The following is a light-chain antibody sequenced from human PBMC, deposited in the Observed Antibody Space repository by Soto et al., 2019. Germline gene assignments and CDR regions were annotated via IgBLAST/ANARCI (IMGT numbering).Light chain of an antibody. CDR2: TDG. V-gene: IGLV1-44*01. J-gene: IGLJ3*02. CDR1: SSNIGENT. Sequence: QSVLAQPPSASGTPGQRVTISCSGSSSNIGENTVNWYQQLPGSAPKLLIYTDGQRPSGVPDRISASKSRTSASLAISGLQSEDEADYYCYSYAGRNIGVFGGGTKVTVL. CDR3: YSYAGRNIGV.